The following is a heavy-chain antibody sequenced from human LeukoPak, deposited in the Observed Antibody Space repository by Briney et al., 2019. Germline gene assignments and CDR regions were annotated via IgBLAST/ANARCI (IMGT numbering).Heavy chain of an antibody. J-gene: IGHJ4*02. Sequence: SETLSLTCTVSGASVSDLCWSWIRQPPGKRLEWIGYSYYSGNNNYYPSNYNPYLIGRVTISVDTPKKQISLKLSSVTAADTAVYYCARGGLYDSSGYRYPEGNFDYWGQGMLVTVSS. CDR1: GASVSDLC. V-gene: IGHV4-59*02. CDR2: SYYSGNN. D-gene: IGHD3-22*01. CDR3: ARGGLYDSSGYRYPEGNFDY.